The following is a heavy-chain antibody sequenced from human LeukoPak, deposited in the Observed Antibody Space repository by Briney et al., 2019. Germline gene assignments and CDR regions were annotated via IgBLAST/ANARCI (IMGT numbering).Heavy chain of an antibody. V-gene: IGHV3-11*03. CDR2: ISSSSSYT. J-gene: IGHJ5*02. Sequence: PVGSLRLSCAASGFTFINYAMTWVRQAPGKGLEWVSYISSSSSYTNYADSVKGRFTISRDKANNSLYLQMNSLRAEGRAVYYCARQRVGTRYYDSGGYRDWFDPWGEGALVTVSS. CDR1: GFTFINYA. D-gene: IGHD3-22*01. CDR3: ARQRVGTRYYDSGGYRDWFDP.